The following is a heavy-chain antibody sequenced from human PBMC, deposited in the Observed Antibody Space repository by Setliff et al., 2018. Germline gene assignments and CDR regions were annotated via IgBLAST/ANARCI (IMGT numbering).Heavy chain of an antibody. J-gene: IGHJ4*02. V-gene: IGHV1-18*01. D-gene: IGHD2-8*01. Sequence: ASVQVSCKASGYTFSNYGVTWVRQAPGQGLEWMGWVTVYNGNTKYAQILQGRLTLTTDISTSTAYMELGSLTTDDTAVYYCARVESMVRGKNILRHFDYWGQGIQVTVSS. CDR1: GYTFSNYG. CDR2: VTVYNGNT. CDR3: ARVESMVRGKNILRHFDY.